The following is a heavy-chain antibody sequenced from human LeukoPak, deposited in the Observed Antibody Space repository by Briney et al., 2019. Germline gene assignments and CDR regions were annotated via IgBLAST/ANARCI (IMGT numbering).Heavy chain of an antibody. D-gene: IGHD3-10*01. CDR3: AREGTDAFDI. Sequence: GGSLRLSCAASGFTFGGYGMHWVRQAPGKGLEWATFVAYDGNYKYYGESVKGRFTISRDNSKSTPYLQMNSPRVEDTAVYYCAREGTDAFDIWGQGTMVTVSS. CDR1: GFTFGGYG. CDR2: VAYDGNYK. J-gene: IGHJ3*02. V-gene: IGHV3-30*02.